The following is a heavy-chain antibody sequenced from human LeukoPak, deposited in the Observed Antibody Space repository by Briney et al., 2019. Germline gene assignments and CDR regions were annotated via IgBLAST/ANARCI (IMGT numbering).Heavy chain of an antibody. Sequence: SGGSLRLSCAASGFTFSSYARSWVRQAPGKGLEWVSAISGSGGSTYYADSVKGRFTISRDNSKNTLYLQMNSLRAEDTAVYYCAKALTPLYYFDYWGQGTLVTVSS. CDR2: ISGSGGST. CDR1: GFTFSSYA. J-gene: IGHJ4*02. CDR3: AKALTPLYYFDY. V-gene: IGHV3-23*01.